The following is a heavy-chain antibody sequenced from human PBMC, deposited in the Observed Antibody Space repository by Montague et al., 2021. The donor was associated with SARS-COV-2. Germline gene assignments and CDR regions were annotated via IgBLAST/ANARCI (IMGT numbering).Heavy chain of an antibody. CDR3: ARDTEVEIRTYSYYKMDV. D-gene: IGHD2-21*01. CDR1: DGSVNSGNYY. J-gene: IGHJ6*02. Sequence: TLSLTCTVSDGSVNSGNYYWSWIRQPAGKRLEWMGRISTSGNTNYNPSLKSRLSILVDTSKNQFSLNLRSVTAADTAVYYCARDTEVEIRTYSYYKMDVWGLGTTVTVSS. CDR2: ISTSGNT. V-gene: IGHV4-61*02.